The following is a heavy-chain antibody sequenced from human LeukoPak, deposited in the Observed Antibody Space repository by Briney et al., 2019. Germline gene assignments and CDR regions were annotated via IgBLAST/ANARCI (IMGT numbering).Heavy chain of an antibody. CDR3: AKDISPSYDSSGYLGHDAFDV. V-gene: IGHV3-9*01. J-gene: IGHJ3*01. CDR1: GFTFGDFA. D-gene: IGHD3-22*01. Sequence: PGRSLRLPCASSGFTFGDFAMHWVRQAPGKGLEWVAGLGWNGGSIGYADSVKGRFTISRDNARNSLYLQMNSLRAEDTALYYCAKDISPSYDSSGYLGHDAFDVWGQGTMVTVSS. CDR2: LGWNGGSI.